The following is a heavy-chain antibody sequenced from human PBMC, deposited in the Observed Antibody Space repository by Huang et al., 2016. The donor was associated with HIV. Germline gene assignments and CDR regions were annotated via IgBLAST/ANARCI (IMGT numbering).Heavy chain of an antibody. V-gene: IGHV4-59*11. J-gene: IGHJ6*02. D-gene: IGHD6-19*01. CDR3: ARDEGSVYGMDV. CDR1: GGSMSDHH. Sequence: QVQLQESGPGLVKPSETLSLSCTVSGGSMSDHHWSWVRQPPGKGLGGIGFIHSSGSTKYNPSLKSRVTVSADATGNRFSLKLTSVTVADTARYFCARDEGSVYGMDVWDQGTTVTVSS. CDR2: IHSSGST.